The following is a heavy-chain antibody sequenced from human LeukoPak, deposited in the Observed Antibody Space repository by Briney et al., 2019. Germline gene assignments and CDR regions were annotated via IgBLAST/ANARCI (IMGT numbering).Heavy chain of an antibody. V-gene: IGHV3-11*06. J-gene: IGHJ3*02. CDR3: AKGRDAFDI. D-gene: IGHD3-10*01. CDR2: ISSGSSYT. Sequence: GGSLRLSCAASGFTFGDYHMSWIRQAPGKGLEWVSYISSGSSYTNSADPVKGRFTISRDNAENSLFLQMNSLRAEDTAVYYCAKGRDAFDIWGQGTMVTVSS. CDR1: GFTFGDYH.